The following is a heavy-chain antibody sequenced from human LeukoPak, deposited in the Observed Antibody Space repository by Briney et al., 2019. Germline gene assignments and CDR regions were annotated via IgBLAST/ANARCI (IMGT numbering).Heavy chain of an antibody. Sequence: SVKVSCKASGGTFSSYAISWVRQAPGQGLEWMGGIIPIFGTANYAQKFQGRVTITTDESTSTAYMELSSLRSEDTAVYYCARDIRRGSYYDYWGQGTLVTVSS. J-gene: IGHJ4*02. CDR1: GGTFSSYA. CDR3: ARDIRRGSYYDY. V-gene: IGHV1-69*05. D-gene: IGHD1-26*01. CDR2: IIPIFGTA.